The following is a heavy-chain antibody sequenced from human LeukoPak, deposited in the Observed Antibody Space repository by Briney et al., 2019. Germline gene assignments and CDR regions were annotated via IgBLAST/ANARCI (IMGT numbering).Heavy chain of an antibody. CDR2: IYYSGST. V-gene: IGHV4-39*01. CDR1: GGSISSSSYY. D-gene: IGHD2-2*01. J-gene: IGHJ4*02. CDR3: ARPQGYQLLDFEY. Sequence: SETLSLTCTVSGGSISSSSYYGGWIRQPPGKGLDWIESIYYSGSTYYNPSLKSRVTISVDTSKNQFSLKLSSVTAADTAVYYCARPQGYQLLDFEYWGQGTLVTVSS.